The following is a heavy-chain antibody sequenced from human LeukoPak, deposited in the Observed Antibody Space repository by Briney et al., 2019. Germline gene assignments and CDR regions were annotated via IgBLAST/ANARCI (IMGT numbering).Heavy chain of an antibody. CDR2: ISGSGGST. D-gene: IGHD1-26*01. CDR3: AKDSRGSYYYAYFQH. V-gene: IGHV3-23*01. Sequence: GGSLRLSCAASGFTFSSYAMSWVRQAPGKGLEWVSAISGSGGSTYYADSMKGRFTISRDNSKNTLYLQMNSLRAEDTAVYYCAKDSRGSYYYAYFQHWGQGTLVTVSS. J-gene: IGHJ1*01. CDR1: GFTFSSYA.